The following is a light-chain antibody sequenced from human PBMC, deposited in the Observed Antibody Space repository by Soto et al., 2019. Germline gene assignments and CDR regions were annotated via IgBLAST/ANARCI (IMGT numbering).Light chain of an antibody. CDR1: QSVGSN. CDR3: QQYSNWPPGT. Sequence: EIVKTQSPATLSVSPGERATLSCRASQSVGSNLAWYQQKPGQAPRLLIYGASTRATGIPARFSGSGSGTEFTLTISSLQSEDFAVYYCQQYSNWPPGTFGQGTKVEIK. V-gene: IGKV3-15*01. CDR2: GAS. J-gene: IGKJ1*01.